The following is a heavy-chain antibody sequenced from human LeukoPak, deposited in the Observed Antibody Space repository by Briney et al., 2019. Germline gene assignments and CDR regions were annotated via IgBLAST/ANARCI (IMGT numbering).Heavy chain of an antibody. CDR1: GFTFSDYY. Sequence: VGSLRLSCAASGFTFSDYYMSWIRQAPGKGLEWVSYISTSGSSIYYADSVKGRFTISRDNAKNSVYLQMNSLRVEDTAVYYCARVGRTITAAGFGAFDIWGQRTMVTVSS. CDR2: ISTSGSSI. D-gene: IGHD6-13*01. CDR3: ARVGRTITAAGFGAFDI. J-gene: IGHJ3*02. V-gene: IGHV3-11*01.